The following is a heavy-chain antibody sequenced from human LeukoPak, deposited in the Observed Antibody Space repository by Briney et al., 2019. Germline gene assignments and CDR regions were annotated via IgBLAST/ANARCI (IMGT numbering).Heavy chain of an antibody. CDR1: GYTFSTYY. J-gene: IGHJ5*02. V-gene: IGHV1-46*01. D-gene: IGHD4-23*01. Sequence: ASVKVSCKASGYTFSTYYMHWVRQAPGQGLEWMGIINPSGGSTSYAQKFQGRVTMTRDMSTSTDYMELSSLRSEDTAVYYCARDNSVEDTAWWFDPWGQGTLVTVSS. CDR3: ARDNSVEDTAWWFDP. CDR2: INPSGGST.